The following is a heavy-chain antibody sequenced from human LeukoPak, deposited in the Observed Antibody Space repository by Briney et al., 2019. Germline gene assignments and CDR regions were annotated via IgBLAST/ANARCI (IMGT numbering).Heavy chain of an antibody. D-gene: IGHD2-15*01. V-gene: IGHV3-30-3*01. J-gene: IGHJ4*02. Sequence: GGSLRLSCAASGFTFSRYSMHWVRQAPGKGLEWVAVVSNDGSNKYYADSVKGRFTISRDNSKNTLYLEMNSLRAEDTAVYYCESGYCSGGSCSRIEYWGQGTLVTVSS. CDR3: ESGYCSGGSCSRIEY. CDR1: GFTFSRYS. CDR2: VSNDGSNK.